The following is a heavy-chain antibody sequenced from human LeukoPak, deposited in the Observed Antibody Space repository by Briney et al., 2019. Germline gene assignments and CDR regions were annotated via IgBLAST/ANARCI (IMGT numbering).Heavy chain of an antibody. CDR1: GYTFTSYG. V-gene: IGHV1-18*01. J-gene: IGHJ4*02. D-gene: IGHD3-22*01. Sequence: ASVKVSCKASGYTFTSYGISWVRQAPGQALEGMGWISGYNGNTNYAQKLQGRVTMTTDTSTSTAYMELRSLRSDDPAVYYCARDFHSSGYYHYFHYWGQGTLVTVSS. CDR3: ARDFHSSGYYHYFHY. CDR2: ISGYNGNT.